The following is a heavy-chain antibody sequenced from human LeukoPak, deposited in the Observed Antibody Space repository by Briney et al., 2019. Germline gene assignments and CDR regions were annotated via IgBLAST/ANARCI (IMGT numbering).Heavy chain of an antibody. CDR2: IHNSGRT. J-gene: IGHJ4*02. D-gene: IGHD1-14*01. CDR1: GGSVSSYY. V-gene: IGHV4-59*08. CDR3: ARHGTISSESYFDY. Sequence: SETLSLTCSVSGGSVSSYYWSWIRQSPGKGLEWIGYIHNSGRTNYNPSLKSRVTGFVDTSKNQVSLRLSSVTAADTAVYYCARHGTISSESYFDYWGQGALVSVSS.